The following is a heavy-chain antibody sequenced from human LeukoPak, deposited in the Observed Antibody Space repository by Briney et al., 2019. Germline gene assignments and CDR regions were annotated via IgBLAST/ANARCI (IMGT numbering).Heavy chain of an antibody. V-gene: IGHV3-33*01. Sequence: PGGSLRLSCAASGFTFSNYAMHWVRQAPGKGLEWVAVIWHDAGNKYYADSVKGRFTISRDNSKNTLYLQMNSLRAEDTAVYYCARERTVTTYYYYYGMDVWGKGTTVTVSS. CDR1: GFTFSNYA. CDR2: IWHDAGNK. D-gene: IGHD4-17*01. CDR3: ARERTVTTYYYYYGMDV. J-gene: IGHJ6*04.